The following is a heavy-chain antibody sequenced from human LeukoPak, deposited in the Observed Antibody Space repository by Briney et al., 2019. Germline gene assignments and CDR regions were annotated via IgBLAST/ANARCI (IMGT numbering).Heavy chain of an antibody. J-gene: IGHJ6*03. V-gene: IGHV3-66*03. CDR3: ARVHLRGYSYGYPPYYYYYYMDV. D-gene: IGHD5-18*01. Sequence: PGGSLRLSCAASGFSVSTNYMIWVRQAPGMGLECVSVISNHGTTYYADSVKGRFTISRDNSKNTLYLQMNSLRAEDTAVYYCARVHLRGYSYGYPPYYYYYYMDVWGKGTTVTVSS. CDR2: ISNHGTT. CDR1: GFSVSTNY.